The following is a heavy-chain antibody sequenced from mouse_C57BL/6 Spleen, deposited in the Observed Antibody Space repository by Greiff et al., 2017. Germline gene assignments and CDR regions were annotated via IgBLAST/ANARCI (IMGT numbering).Heavy chain of an antibody. CDR2: IYPGDGDT. J-gene: IGHJ2*01. CDR1: GYAFSSYW. V-gene: IGHV1-80*01. Sequence: LQLQQSGAELVKPGASVKISCKASGYAFSSYWMNWVKQRPGKGLEWIGQIYPGDGDTNYNGKFKGKATLTADKSSSTAYMQLSSLPSEDSAVYFIARRQLRGTVFDYWGQGTTLTVSS. CDR3: ARRQLRGTVFDY. D-gene: IGHD3-2*02.